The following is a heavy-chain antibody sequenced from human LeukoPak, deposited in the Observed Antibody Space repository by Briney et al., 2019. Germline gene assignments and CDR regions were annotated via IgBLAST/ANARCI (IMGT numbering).Heavy chain of an antibody. CDR2: IYSGGST. CDR1: GFTVSSNY. V-gene: IGHV3-66*01. D-gene: IGHD3-3*01. CDR3: ARGGPFHYDFWSGYDYYYGMDV. Sequence: GGSLRLSCAASGFTVSSNYMSWVRQAPGKGLEWVSVIYSGGSTYYADSVKGRFTISRDNSKNTLYLQMNSLRAEDTAVYYCARGGPFHYDFWSGYDYYYGMDVWGQGTTVTVSS. J-gene: IGHJ6*02.